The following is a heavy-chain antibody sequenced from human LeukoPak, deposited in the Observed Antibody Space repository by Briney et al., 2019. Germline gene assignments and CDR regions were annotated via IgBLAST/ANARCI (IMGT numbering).Heavy chain of an antibody. CDR3: ARNRVDCSSTSCYYYYGMDV. CDR1: GGSISSSSYY. Sequence: SETLSLTCTVSGGSISSSSYYWGWIRQPPGTGLEWIGSIYYSGSTYYNPSLKSRVTISVDTSKNQFSLKLSSVTAADTAAYYCARNRVDCSSTSCYYYYGMDVWGQGTTVTVSS. J-gene: IGHJ6*02. V-gene: IGHV4-39*01. CDR2: IYYSGST. D-gene: IGHD2-2*01.